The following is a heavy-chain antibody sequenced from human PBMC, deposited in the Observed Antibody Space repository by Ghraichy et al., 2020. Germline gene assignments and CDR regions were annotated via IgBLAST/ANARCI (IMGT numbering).Heavy chain of an antibody. D-gene: IGHD4-17*01. Sequence: SETLSLTCTVSGGSISSGSYYWSWIRQPAGKGLDWIGHMYTTGSTSYNPSLNSRVIMSPDTSKNQFSLKLSSVTAADTAVYYCARGTSSGGDSVRQNWYFDLWGRGTLVTVSS. V-gene: IGHV4-61*09. CDR2: MYTTGST. J-gene: IGHJ2*01. CDR1: GGSISSGSYY. CDR3: ARGTSSGGDSVRQNWYFDL.